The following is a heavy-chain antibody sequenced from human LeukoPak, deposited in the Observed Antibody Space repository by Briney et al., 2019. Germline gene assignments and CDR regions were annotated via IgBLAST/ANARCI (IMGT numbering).Heavy chain of an antibody. CDR3: AREVRGYSYGPPGHYFDY. CDR1: GHTFTSYG. D-gene: IGHD5-18*01. CDR2: IIPILGIA. J-gene: IGHJ4*02. V-gene: IGHV1-69*10. Sequence: GASVKVPCKASGHTFTSYGFSWVRQAPGQGLEWMGRIIPILGIANYAQKFQGRVTLTADKSTSTAYMELSSLRSEDTAVYYCAREVRGYSYGPPGHYFDYWGQGTLVTVSS.